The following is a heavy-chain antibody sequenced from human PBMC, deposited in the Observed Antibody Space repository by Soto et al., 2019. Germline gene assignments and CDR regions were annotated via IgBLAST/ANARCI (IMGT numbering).Heavy chain of an antibody. CDR2: IYYSGST. J-gene: IGHJ4*02. V-gene: IGHV4-59*01. D-gene: IGHD1-26*01. CDR3: ARDHGSSEWEPLRV. Sequence: QVQLQESGPGLVKPSETLSLTCTVSGGSISSYYWSWIRQPPGKGLEWIGYIYYSGSTNYNPSLKSRVNISVDTSKNQFSLKLSSVTAADTAVYYCARDHGSSEWEPLRVWGQGTLVTVSS. CDR1: GGSISSYY.